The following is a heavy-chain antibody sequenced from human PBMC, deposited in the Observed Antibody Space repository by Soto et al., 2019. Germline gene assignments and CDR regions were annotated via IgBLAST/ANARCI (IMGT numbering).Heavy chain of an antibody. CDR1: GFTFSSYA. V-gene: IGHV3-30-3*01. Sequence: PGGSLRLSCAASGFTFSSYAMHWVRQAPGKGLEWVAVISYDGSNKYYADSVKGRFTISRDNSKNTLYLQMNSLRAEDTAVYYCARDSLYYYDSSGYPDYWGQGTLVTVSS. J-gene: IGHJ4*02. D-gene: IGHD3-22*01. CDR3: ARDSLYYYDSSGYPDY. CDR2: ISYDGSNK.